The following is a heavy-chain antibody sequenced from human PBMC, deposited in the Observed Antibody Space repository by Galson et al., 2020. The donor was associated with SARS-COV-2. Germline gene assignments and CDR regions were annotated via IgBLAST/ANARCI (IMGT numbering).Heavy chain of an antibody. D-gene: IGHD5-18*01. V-gene: IGHV4-39*07. CDR3: AREQKGYTNTYVPRHLSFDS. CDR2: IYYGGST. Sequence: ASETLSLRCTVSGGSIISGTYYWAWIRQPPGRGLEWIGTIYYGGSTYYNPSLNGRVTISVDSSKNQVSLKVSSVTAADTAVYYCAREQKGYTNTYVPRHLSFDSWGQGTLVTVSS. CDR1: GGSIISGTYY. J-gene: IGHJ4*02.